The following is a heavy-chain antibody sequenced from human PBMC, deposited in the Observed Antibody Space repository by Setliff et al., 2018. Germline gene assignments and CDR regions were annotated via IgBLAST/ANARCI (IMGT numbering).Heavy chain of an antibody. V-gene: IGHV4-61*02. CDR1: GGSISSSSYY. J-gene: IGHJ3*02. CDR2: MYGNS. D-gene: IGHD7-27*01. Sequence: SETLSLTCTVSGGSISSSSYYWTWIRQPAGKGLEWIGRMYGNSNYNPSLKSRVTMSIDTSKNKFSLKLSSVTAADTAVYYCARGPGAATGEGFDIWGQGTMVTVSS. CDR3: ARGPGAATGEGFDI.